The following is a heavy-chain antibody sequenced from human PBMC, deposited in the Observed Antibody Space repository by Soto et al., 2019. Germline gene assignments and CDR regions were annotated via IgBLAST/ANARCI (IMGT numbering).Heavy chain of an antibody. Sequence: SETLSLTCTFSCGSISSYYWSWIRQPPGKGLEWIGYIYYSGSTNYNPSLKSRVTISVDTSKNQFSLKLSSVTAADTAVYYCARGRYYYDSSGYYYYYFDYWGQGTLVTVSS. CDR3: ARGRYYYDSSGYYYYYFDY. CDR1: CGSISSYY. J-gene: IGHJ4*02. V-gene: IGHV4-59*01. CDR2: IYYSGST. D-gene: IGHD3-22*01.